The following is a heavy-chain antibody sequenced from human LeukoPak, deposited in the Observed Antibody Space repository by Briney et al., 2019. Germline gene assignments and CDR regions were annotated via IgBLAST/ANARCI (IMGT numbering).Heavy chain of an antibody. J-gene: IGHJ5*02. Sequence: PSETLSLTCAVYGGSFSGYYWSWIRQPPGKGLEWIGEINHSGSTNYNPSLKSRVTISVDTSKNQFSLKLSSVTAADTAVYYCARDLGETTATNWFDPWGQGTLVTVSS. CDR3: ARDLGETTATNWFDP. D-gene: IGHD4-11*01. CDR1: GGSFSGYY. CDR2: INHSGST. V-gene: IGHV4-34*01.